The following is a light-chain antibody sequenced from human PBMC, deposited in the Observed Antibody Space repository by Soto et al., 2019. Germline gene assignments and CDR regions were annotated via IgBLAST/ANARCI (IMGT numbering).Light chain of an antibody. J-gene: IGKJ3*01. CDR3: QQYNIWPPEVT. CDR2: GAS. CDR1: QSVSSN. Sequence: VMKQSPAALCVTTGDRASLSCRAIQSVSSNLAWYQQKPGQAPRLLIYGASTRATGIPDRFSGSGSGTDFNLTISSLQSEDFAIYYCQQYNIWPPEVTFGPGTKVAI. V-gene: IGKV3-15*01.